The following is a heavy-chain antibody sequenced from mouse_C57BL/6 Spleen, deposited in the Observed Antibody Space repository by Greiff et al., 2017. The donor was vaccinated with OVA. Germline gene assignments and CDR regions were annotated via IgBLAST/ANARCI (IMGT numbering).Heavy chain of an antibody. V-gene: IGHV1-82*01. D-gene: IGHD2-4*01. J-gene: IGHJ2*01. CDR1: GYAFSSSW. Sequence: QVQLKESGPELVKPGASVKISCKASGYAFSSSWMNWVKQRPGKGLEWIGRIYPGDGDTNYNGKFKGKATLTADKSSSTAYMQLSSLTSEDSAVYFCARGGYDYDDFDYGGQGTTLTVSS. CDR3: ARGGYDYDDFDY. CDR2: IYPGDGDT.